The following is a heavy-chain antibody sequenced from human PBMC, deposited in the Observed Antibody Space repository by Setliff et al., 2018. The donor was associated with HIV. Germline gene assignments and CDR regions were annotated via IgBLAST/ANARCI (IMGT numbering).Heavy chain of an antibody. V-gene: IGHV4-34*01. CDR3: ARDRNYQDTSGYWQVFDI. D-gene: IGHD3-22*01. CDR1: GGSLTGYF. J-gene: IGHJ3*02. CDR2: VNRDGGA. Sequence: SETLSLTCAVYGGSLTGYFWTWIRQSPGKGLEWVGQVNRDGGAHYNPPLRSRVTISVDTSKNQFSLKLTSLTAADTAVYYCARDRNYQDTSGYWQVFDIWGQGTMVTVSS.